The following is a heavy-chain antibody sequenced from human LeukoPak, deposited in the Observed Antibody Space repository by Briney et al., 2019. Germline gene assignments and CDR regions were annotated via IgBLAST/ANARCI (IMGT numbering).Heavy chain of an antibody. CDR1: GFTFSSYA. CDR2: ISYDGSNK. Sequence: GGSLRLSCAASGFTFSSYAMHWVRQAPGKGLEWVAVISYDGSNKYYADPVKGRFTISRDNSKNTLYLQMNSLRAEDTAVYYCASYDYYDSSGYCPWGQGTLVTVSS. V-gene: IGHV3-30*04. J-gene: IGHJ5*02. D-gene: IGHD3-22*01. CDR3: ASYDYYDSSGYCP.